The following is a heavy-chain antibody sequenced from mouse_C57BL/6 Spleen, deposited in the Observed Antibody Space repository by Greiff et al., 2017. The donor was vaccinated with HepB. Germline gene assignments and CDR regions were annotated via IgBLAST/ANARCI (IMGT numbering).Heavy chain of an antibody. CDR3: TRSRDYEELWNY. D-gene: IGHD2-4*01. CDR1: GYTFTDYE. J-gene: IGHJ2*01. CDR2: IDPETGGT. V-gene: IGHV1-15*01. Sequence: VQLQQSGAELVRPGASVTLSCKASGYTFTDYEMHWVKQTPVHGLEWIGAIDPETGGTAYNQKFKGKAILTADKSSRTAYMELRSLTSEDSAVYYCTRSRDYEELWNYWGQGTTLTVSS.